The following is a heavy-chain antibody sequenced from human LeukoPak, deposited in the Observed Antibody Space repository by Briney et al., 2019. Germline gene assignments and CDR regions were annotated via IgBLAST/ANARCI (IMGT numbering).Heavy chain of an antibody. D-gene: IGHD2-2*01. CDR2: IRYDGSTR. V-gene: IGHV3-30*02. CDR1: GFSFGSIG. CDR3: AKDGPASGLSYFDY. J-gene: IGHJ4*02. Sequence: GGSLRLSCAASGFSFGSIGMHWVRQAPGKGLEWVAFIRYDGSTRYYADSVKGRFIISRDISENTLYLQMNSLRTEDTAMYYCAKDGPASGLSYFDYWGQGTLVTDSS.